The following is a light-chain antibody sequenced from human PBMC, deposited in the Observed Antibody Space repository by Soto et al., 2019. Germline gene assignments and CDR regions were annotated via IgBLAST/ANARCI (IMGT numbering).Light chain of an antibody. Sequence: DIQLTQSPPFLSASVGDRVTVTCRSSQTINNYLAWFRKKEVKAPEFLIYPASTLQGGVPSRFSGHGFGINFTLTISSLQPEDFATYYCQQLRAYPHTFGQGTKVDIK. V-gene: IGKV1-9*01. J-gene: IGKJ2*01. CDR1: QTINNY. CDR3: QQLRAYPHT. CDR2: PAS.